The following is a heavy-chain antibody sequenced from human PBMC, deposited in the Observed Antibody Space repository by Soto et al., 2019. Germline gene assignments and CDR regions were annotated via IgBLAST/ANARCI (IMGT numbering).Heavy chain of an antibody. CDR1: GYTFTGYY. CDR2: INPNKGVT. V-gene: IGHV1-2*02. D-gene: IGHD3-22*01. CDR3: ARAIRQYASSEYYMDV. Sequence: QVQLVQSGAEVTKPGASVKVSCKASGYTFTGYYMYWVRQAPGQGLEWMAWINPNKGVTNSALKFQGRFTMTRDTSIRTAYRELRRLTSDDTAVYFCARAIRQYASSEYYMDVWGQGTTVIVSS. J-gene: IGHJ6*02.